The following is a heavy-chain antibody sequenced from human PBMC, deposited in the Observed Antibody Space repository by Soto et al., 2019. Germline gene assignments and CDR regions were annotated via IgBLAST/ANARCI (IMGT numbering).Heavy chain of an antibody. V-gene: IGHV2-5*01. CDR3: AHSPWGAAPDY. CDR2: TYWNDDK. J-gene: IGHJ4*02. CDR1: GFSLSARGVG. D-gene: IGHD3-16*01. Sequence: SGPTLVNPTQTLTLTCSVSGFSLSARGVGVGWIRQPPGKALEWLAITYWNDDKLYSPSLKSRLTISKDTAESQVVLTMTPMDPVDTATYFCAHSPWGAAPDYWGQGTVVTVSS.